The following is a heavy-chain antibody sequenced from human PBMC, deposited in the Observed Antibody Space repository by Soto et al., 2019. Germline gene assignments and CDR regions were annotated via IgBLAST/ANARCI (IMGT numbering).Heavy chain of an antibody. V-gene: IGHV3-53*01. D-gene: IGHD3-10*01. CDR3: ATHPGGGGY. CDR2: IYSGGYT. CDR1: GFTVSNNY. Sequence: EVQLVESGGGLIQPGGSLRLSCAVSGFTVSNNYMSWVRQAPGKGLEGVSVIYSGGYTAYGDSVKGRFTISRDNSKNTLYIKKNTRRAADPAFFSWATHPGGGGYWGQGTLVTVSS. J-gene: IGHJ4*02.